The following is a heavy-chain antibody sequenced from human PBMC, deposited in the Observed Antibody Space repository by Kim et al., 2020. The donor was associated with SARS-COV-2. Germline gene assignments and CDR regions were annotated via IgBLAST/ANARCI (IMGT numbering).Heavy chain of an antibody. CDR2: ISSSSSYT. J-gene: IGHJ4*02. D-gene: IGHD3-16*01. CDR3: ARDLQSDGGSHLADY. Sequence: GGSLRLSCAASGFTFSDYYMSWIRQAPGKGLEWVSYISSSSSYTNYADSVKGRFTISRDNAKNSLYLQMNSLRAEDTAVYYCARDLQSDGGSHLADYWGQGTLVTVSS. CDR1: GFTFSDYY. V-gene: IGHV3-11*06.